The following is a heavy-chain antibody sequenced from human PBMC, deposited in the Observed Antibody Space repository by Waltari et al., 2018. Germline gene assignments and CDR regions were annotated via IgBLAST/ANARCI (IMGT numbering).Heavy chain of an antibody. CDR1: GYTFTSHA. V-gene: IGHV1-3*03. J-gene: IGHJ5*02. D-gene: IGHD2-2*01. Sequence: QVHLVQSGAEVKKPGDSVKVSCKASGYTFTSHAIPWVRQAPGHRLEWLGWINVDNGNTIYSQEFHGRVTITRDTSVNTAYMVVGRLTSDDTAVYFCARESAFSTSWYPGFDPWGQGTLVTVAS. CDR2: INVDNGNT. CDR3: ARESAFSTSWYPGFDP.